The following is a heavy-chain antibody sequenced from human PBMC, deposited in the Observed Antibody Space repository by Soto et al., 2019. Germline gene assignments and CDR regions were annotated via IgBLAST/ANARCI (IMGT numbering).Heavy chain of an antibody. V-gene: IGHV4-59*01. D-gene: IGHD3-10*01. CDR3: ARLVGVPGDGDAFDI. CDR1: GGSISSYY. Sequence: SETLSLTCTVSGGSISSYYWSWIRQPPGKGLEWIGYIYYSGSTNYNPSLKSRVTISVDTSKNQFSLKLSSVTAADTAVYYCARLVGVPGDGDAFDIWGQGTMVTVSS. CDR2: IYYSGST. J-gene: IGHJ3*02.